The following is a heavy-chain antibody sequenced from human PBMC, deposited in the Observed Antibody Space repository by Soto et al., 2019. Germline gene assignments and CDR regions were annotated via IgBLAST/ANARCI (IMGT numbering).Heavy chain of an antibody. D-gene: IGHD3-10*01. V-gene: IGHV3-21*01. J-gene: IGHJ6*02. CDR3: ASSELLTPTAYYYYGMDV. Sequence: KPGGSLRLSCAASGFTFSSYSMNWVRQAPGKGLEWVSSISSSSSYIYYADSVKGRFTISRDNAKNSLYLQMNSLRAEDTAVYYCASSELLTPTAYYYYGMDVWGQGTTVTVSS. CDR2: ISSSSSYI. CDR1: GFTFSSYS.